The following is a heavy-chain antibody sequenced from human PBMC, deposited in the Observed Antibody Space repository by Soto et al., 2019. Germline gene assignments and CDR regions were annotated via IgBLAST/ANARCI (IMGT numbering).Heavy chain of an antibody. D-gene: IGHD3-10*01. Sequence: GASGKVSCKASGYTFTSYYMHWVRQAPGQGLEWMGIINPSGGSTSYAQKFQGRVTMTRDTSTSTVYMELSSLRSEDTAVYYCARDERRSERQYYYYMDVWGKGTTVTVSS. CDR2: INPSGGST. CDR3: ARDERRSERQYYYYMDV. J-gene: IGHJ6*03. V-gene: IGHV1-46*03. CDR1: GYTFTSYY.